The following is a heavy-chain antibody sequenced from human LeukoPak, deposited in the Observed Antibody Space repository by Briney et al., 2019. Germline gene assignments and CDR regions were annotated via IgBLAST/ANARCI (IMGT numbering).Heavy chain of an antibody. J-gene: IGHJ4*02. V-gene: IGHV3-30*02. CDR1: GFIFNDHY. Sequence: PGGSLRLSCAASGFIFNDHYMDWVRQAPGKGLEWVTFIRFDGSNKHYADSVKGRFTISRDNSKNTLYLQMNSLRAEDTAVYYCAKFRGYSYGPIGYWGQGTLVTVSS. D-gene: IGHD5-18*01. CDR3: AKFRGYSYGPIGY. CDR2: IRFDGSNK.